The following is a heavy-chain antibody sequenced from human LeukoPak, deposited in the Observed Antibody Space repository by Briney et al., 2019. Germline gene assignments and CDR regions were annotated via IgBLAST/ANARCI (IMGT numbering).Heavy chain of an antibody. CDR3: ARATPRRYYYGSGSLDY. V-gene: IGHV4-31*03. J-gene: IGHJ4*02. Sequence: SETLSLTCTVSGGSISSGGYYWSWIRQHPGKGLEWIGYIYYSGSTYYNPSLKSRVTISVDTSKNQFSLKLSSVTAADTAVYYCARATPRRYYYGSGSLDYWGQGTLVTVSS. D-gene: IGHD3-10*01. CDR2: IYYSGST. CDR1: GGSISSGGYY.